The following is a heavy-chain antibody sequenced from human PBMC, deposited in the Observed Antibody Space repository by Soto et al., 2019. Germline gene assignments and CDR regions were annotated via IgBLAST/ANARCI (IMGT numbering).Heavy chain of an antibody. CDR1: GVGLSRYE. CDR3: ASGIDY. V-gene: IGHV3-48*03. Sequence: GAPRLACGASGVGLSRYEMTWTRQAPGKGLEWISYISSSGSATYYADSVKGRFTISRDNAQHSVYLQMNSLRADDTALYFCASGIDYWGQGTLVTVSS. J-gene: IGHJ4*02. CDR2: ISSSGSAT.